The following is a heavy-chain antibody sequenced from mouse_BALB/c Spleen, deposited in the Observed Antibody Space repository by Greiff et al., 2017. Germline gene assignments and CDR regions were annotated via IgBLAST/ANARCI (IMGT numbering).Heavy chain of an antibody. CDR2: IDPENGDT. D-gene: IGHD1-2*01. Sequence: VHVKQSGAELVRSGASVKLSCTASGFNIKDYYMHWVKQRPEQGLEWIGWIDPENGDTEYAPKFQGKATMTADTSSNTAYLQLSSLTSEDTAVYYCNEGHYYGYEAMDYWGQGTSVTVSS. V-gene: IGHV14-4*02. CDR3: NEGHYYGYEAMDY. J-gene: IGHJ4*01. CDR1: GFNIKDYY.